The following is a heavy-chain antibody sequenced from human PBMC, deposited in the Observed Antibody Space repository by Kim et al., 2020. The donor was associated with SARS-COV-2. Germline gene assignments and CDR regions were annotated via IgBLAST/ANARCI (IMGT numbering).Heavy chain of an antibody. Sequence: GGSLRLSYAASGFSVSNYWISWVRQAPGKGLEWVANINLDGSEKYYGDSVKGRFTISRDNAKNSLYLQMNSLRAEDTAVYYCTREAGATFDMWGQGTMVTVSS. J-gene: IGHJ3*02. CDR2: INLDGSEK. CDR3: TREAGATFDM. V-gene: IGHV3-7*01. CDR1: GFSVSNYW. D-gene: IGHD6-19*01.